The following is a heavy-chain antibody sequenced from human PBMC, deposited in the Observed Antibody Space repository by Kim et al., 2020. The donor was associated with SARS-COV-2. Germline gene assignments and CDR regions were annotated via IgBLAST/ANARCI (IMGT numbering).Heavy chain of an antibody. V-gene: IGHV3-9*01. J-gene: IGHJ4*02. D-gene: IGHD3-22*01. Sequence: DSVKGRFTISRDNAKNSLYLQMNSLRAEDTALYYCAKDVDSSGYFYYFDYWGQGTLVTVSS. CDR3: AKDVDSSGYFYYFDY.